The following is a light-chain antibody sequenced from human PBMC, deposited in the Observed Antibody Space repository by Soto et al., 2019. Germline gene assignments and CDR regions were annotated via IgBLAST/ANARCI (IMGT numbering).Light chain of an antibody. V-gene: IGKV3-20*01. CDR1: QSVSSSY. Sequence: EIVLTQSPGTLSLSPGERATLSCRASQSVSSSYLAWYQQKPGQAPRLLIYGASSRAAGIPDRFSGSGSGTDFTLTIRSLQSEDFAVYYCKHQSSWPRTFGQGTKVDIK. J-gene: IGKJ1*01. CDR2: GAS. CDR3: KHQSSWPRT.